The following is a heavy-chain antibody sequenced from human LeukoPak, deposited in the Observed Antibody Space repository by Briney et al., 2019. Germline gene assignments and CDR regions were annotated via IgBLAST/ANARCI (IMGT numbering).Heavy chain of an antibody. J-gene: IGHJ3*02. V-gene: IGHV4-59*08. Sequence: SETLSLTCTVSGGSISSYYWSWIRPPPGKGLEWIGYIYYSGNTNYNPSLKSRVTMSVDTAKNQFSLKLSSVTAADTAVYYCARHRCSSSTCYDAFDIWGQGTMVTVSS. CDR2: IYYSGNT. CDR1: GGSISSYY. D-gene: IGHD2-2*01. CDR3: ARHRCSSSTCYDAFDI.